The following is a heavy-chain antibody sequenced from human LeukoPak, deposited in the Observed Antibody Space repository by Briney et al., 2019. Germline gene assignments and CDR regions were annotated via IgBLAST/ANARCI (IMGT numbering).Heavy chain of an antibody. D-gene: IGHD4-11*01. CDR1: GYSFTSYW. CDR2: IYPADSDT. V-gene: IGHV5-51*01. Sequence: GESLKISCKGSGYSFTSYWVVWVRQMPGKGLEWMGIIYPADSDTRYSPSFQGQVSISADKSISTAYLQWSSLKASDTAMYYCARMTSNRAFDYWGQGTLVTVSS. J-gene: IGHJ4*02. CDR3: ARMTSNRAFDY.